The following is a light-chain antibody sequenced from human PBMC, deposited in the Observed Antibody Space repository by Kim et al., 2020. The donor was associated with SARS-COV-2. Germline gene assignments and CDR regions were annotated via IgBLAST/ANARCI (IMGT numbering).Light chain of an antibody. CDR1: SGHSSDI. J-gene: IGLJ3*02. V-gene: IGLV4-60*03. CDR2: LERGGPY. CDR3: ETWDRTTRV. Sequence: QPVLTQSSSASASLGSSVKLTCTLSSGHSSDIIAWHQQQPGRAPRYLMKLERGGPYDKGSGVPDRLSGSSSGADRYLTISNLQSEDEADYYCETWDRTTRVFGGGTQLTVL.